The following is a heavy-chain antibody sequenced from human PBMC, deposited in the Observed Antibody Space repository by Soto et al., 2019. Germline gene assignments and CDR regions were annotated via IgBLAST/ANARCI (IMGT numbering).Heavy chain of an antibody. CDR3: ARHPTPPDFWSGTKQDY. Sequence: PSETLSLTCTVSGGSISSYYWSWIRQPPGKGLEWIGYIYYSGSTNYNPSLKSRVTISVDTSKNQFSLKLSSVTAADTAVYYCARHPTPPDFWSGTKQDYWGQGTLVTVSS. J-gene: IGHJ4*02. CDR2: IYYSGST. CDR1: GGSISSYY. V-gene: IGHV4-59*08. D-gene: IGHD3-3*01.